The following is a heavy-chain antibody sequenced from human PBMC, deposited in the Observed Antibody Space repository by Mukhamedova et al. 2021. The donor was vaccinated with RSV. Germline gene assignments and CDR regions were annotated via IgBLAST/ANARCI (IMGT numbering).Heavy chain of an antibody. CDR3: ARARSGYDILTGEHYYYYMDV. J-gene: IGHJ6*03. Sequence: RQATGKGLEWVSAIGTAGDTYYPGSVKGRFTISRENAKNSLYLQMNSLRAGDTAVYYCARARSGYDILTGEHYYYYMDVWGPGTT. D-gene: IGHD3-9*01. CDR2: IGTAGDT. V-gene: IGHV3-13*01.